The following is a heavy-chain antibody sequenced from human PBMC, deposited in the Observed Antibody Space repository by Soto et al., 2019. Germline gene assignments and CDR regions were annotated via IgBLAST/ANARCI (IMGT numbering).Heavy chain of an antibody. CDR1: GFTFSSYG. J-gene: IGHJ6*02. Sequence: QVQLVESGGGVVQPGRSLRLSCAASGFTFSSYGMYWVRQAPGKGLEWVAAISYDGSNKYYADSVKGRFTISRDNSKNTLYLQMNGLKTEDTAVYYCTTDRKDWLTRVYYGPDLWGQGTTVTVSS. CDR2: ISYDGSNK. CDR3: TTDRKDWLTRVYYGPDL. V-gene: IGHV3-30*03. D-gene: IGHD3-9*01.